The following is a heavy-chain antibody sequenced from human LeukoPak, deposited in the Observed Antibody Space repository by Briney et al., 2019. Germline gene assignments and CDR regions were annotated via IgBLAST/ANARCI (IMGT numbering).Heavy chain of an antibody. CDR1: GYSFTSHW. J-gene: IGHJ5*02. V-gene: IGHV5-51*01. D-gene: IGHD6-13*01. CDR3: ARHPIAAGGAYNWFDP. CDR2: IYPRDSNT. Sequence: GESLRISCKGSGYGSGYSFTSHWIAWVRQMPGKGLEWMGIIYPRDSNTIYSPSFQGQVTISVDTSINTAYLQWISLKASDTAMYYCARHPIAAGGAYNWFDPWGQGTLVTVSS.